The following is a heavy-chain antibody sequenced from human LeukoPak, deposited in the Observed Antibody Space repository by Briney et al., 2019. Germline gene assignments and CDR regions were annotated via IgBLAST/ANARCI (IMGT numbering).Heavy chain of an antibody. D-gene: IGHD2-2*01. J-gene: IGHJ4*02. CDR1: GFTFSDYY. CDR2: ISSSGSTI. Sequence: PGGSLRLSCAASGFTFSDYYMSWIRQAPGKGLEWVSYISSSGSTIYYADSVKGRFTISRDNAKNSLYLQINSLRAEDTAVYYCARERYCSSTSCPHGDLDYWGQGTLVTVSS. V-gene: IGHV3-11*04. CDR3: ARERYCSSTSCPHGDLDY.